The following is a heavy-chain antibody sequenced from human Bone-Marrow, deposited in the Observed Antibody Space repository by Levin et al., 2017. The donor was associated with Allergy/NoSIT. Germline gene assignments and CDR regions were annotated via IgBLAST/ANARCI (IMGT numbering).Heavy chain of an antibody. Sequence: ASVKVSCKASGYTFTNYAMNWVRQAPGQRPEWMGWINAGNGNTKYSQSFQGRVTFTRDTSASTTYMELRRLRSEDTAVYYCARCGSYYYSNYYMDVWGKGTTVTVSS. CDR1: GYTFTNYA. CDR2: INAGNGNT. CDR3: ARCGSYYYSNYYMDV. D-gene: IGHD1-26*01. J-gene: IGHJ6*03. V-gene: IGHV1-3*01.